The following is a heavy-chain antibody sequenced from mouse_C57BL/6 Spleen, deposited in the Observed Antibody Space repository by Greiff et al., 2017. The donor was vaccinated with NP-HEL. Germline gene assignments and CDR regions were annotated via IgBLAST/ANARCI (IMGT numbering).Heavy chain of an antibody. CDR3: ARSGVTDDY. D-gene: IGHD2-2*01. CDR2: IDPSDSYT. V-gene: IGHV1-50*01. J-gene: IGHJ2*01. CDR1: GYTFTSYW. Sequence: QVQLQQPGAELVKPGASVKLSCKASGYTFTSYWMQWVKQRPGQGLEWIGEIDPSDSYTNYNQKFKGKATLTVDTSSSTAYMQLSSLTSEDSAVYYCARSGVTDDYWGQGTTLTVSS.